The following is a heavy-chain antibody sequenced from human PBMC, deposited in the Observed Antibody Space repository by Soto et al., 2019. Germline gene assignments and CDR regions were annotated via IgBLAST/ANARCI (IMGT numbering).Heavy chain of an antibody. J-gene: IGHJ4*02. V-gene: IGHV1-69*13. Sequence: SVKVSCKASGGTFSSYAISWVRQAPGQGLEWMGGIIPIFGTANYAQKFQGRVTITADESTSTAYMELSSLRSEDTAVYCCARGVGATLYYFDYWGQGTLVTVSS. CDR1: GGTFSSYA. CDR3: ARGVGATLYYFDY. D-gene: IGHD1-26*01. CDR2: IIPIFGTA.